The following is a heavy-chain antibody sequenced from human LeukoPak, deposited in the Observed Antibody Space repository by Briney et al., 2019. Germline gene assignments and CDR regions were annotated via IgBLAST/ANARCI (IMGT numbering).Heavy chain of an antibody. D-gene: IGHD3-22*01. CDR2: ISYDGSNK. CDR1: GFTFSSYA. CDR3: ASDYDSSGYQLYYFDY. J-gene: IGHJ4*02. Sequence: GGSLRLSCAASGFTFSSYAMHWVRQAPGKGLEWVAVISYDGSNKYYADSVKGRFTISRDNSKNTLYLQMNSLRAEDTAVYYCASDYDSSGYQLYYFDYWGQGTLVTVSS. V-gene: IGHV3-30-3*01.